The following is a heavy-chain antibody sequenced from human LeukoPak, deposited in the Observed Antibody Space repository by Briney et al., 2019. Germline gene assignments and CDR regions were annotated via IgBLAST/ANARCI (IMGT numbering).Heavy chain of an antibody. Sequence: GGSLRLSCAASGFTFNTYSMNWVRQAPGKGLEWVSYIDSDSSHIYYADSVKGRFTISRDNAKNSLYLQMNSLRAEDTAVYYCATPFDYWGQGTLVTVSS. CDR2: IDSDSSHI. CDR3: ATPFDY. V-gene: IGHV3-48*01. J-gene: IGHJ4*02. CDR1: GFTFNTYS.